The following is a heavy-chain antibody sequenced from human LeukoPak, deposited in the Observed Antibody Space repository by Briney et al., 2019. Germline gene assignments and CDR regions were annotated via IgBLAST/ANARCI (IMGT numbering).Heavy chain of an antibody. D-gene: IGHD6-13*01. CDR3: ARVSSSWFESDY. CDR2: MYHSGST. Sequence: SETLSLTCTVSRYSISSGYYWGWIRQPPGKGLEWIGSMYHSGSTYYNLSLKSRVTISVDTSKNQFSLKLSSVTAADTAVYYCARVSSSWFESDYWGQGTLVTVSS. CDR1: RYSISSGYY. J-gene: IGHJ4*02. V-gene: IGHV4-38-2*02.